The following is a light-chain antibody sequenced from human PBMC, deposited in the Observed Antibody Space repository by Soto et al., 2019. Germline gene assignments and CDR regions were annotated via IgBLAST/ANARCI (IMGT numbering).Light chain of an antibody. CDR1: QSVSSNF. CDR3: QQYGSSPRT. Sequence: EIVLTQSPGTLSLSPGERATLSCRASQSVSSNFLAWYQQRPGQAPRLLIYCASNRATGIPDRFSGSGSGTDFTLTISRLEPEDFAVYYCQQYGSSPRTFGQGPKVDIK. CDR2: CAS. V-gene: IGKV3-20*01. J-gene: IGKJ1*01.